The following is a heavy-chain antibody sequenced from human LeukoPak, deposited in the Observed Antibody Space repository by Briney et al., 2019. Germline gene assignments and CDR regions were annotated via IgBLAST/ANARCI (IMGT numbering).Heavy chain of an antibody. J-gene: IGHJ4*02. CDR1: SLTFSESW. Sequence: GGSLRLSYAAASLTFSESWNHWVRQAPGKGPEWLSRTSKDGSDTVYADSAKGRLTASRDNAKNTVYLELTNLRPDDTALYDCARGGYSGSYYRFSWGRGTLVTVAS. CDR3: ARGGYSGSYYRFS. CDR2: TSKDGSDT. V-gene: IGHV3-74*01. D-gene: IGHD6-25*01.